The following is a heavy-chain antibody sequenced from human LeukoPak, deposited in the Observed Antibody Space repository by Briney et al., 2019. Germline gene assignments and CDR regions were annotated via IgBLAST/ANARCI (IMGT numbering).Heavy chain of an antibody. V-gene: IGHV3-7*01. D-gene: IGHD5-18*01. CDR3: AREGYSYLVYYFDY. Sequence: GSLRLSCAASGFTFSGNWMSWVRQAPGKGLEWVANINQDGSEKYYVDSVKGRFTISRDNAKNSLYLQMNSLRAEDTAVYYCAREGYSYLVYYFDYWGQGTLVTVSS. CDR2: INQDGSEK. CDR1: GFTFSGNW. J-gene: IGHJ4*02.